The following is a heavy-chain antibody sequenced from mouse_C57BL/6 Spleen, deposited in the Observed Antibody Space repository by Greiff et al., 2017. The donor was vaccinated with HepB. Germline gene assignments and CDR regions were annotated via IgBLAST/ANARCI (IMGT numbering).Heavy chain of an antibody. CDR1: GFTFSDYG. Sequence: EVKLMESGGGLVQPGGSLKLSCAASGFTFSDYGMAWVRQAPRKGPEWVAFISNLAYSIYYADTVTGRFTISRENAKNTLYLEMSSLRSEDTAMYYCARCYEGYFDYWGQGTTLTVSS. CDR2: ISNLAYSI. V-gene: IGHV5-15*04. CDR3: ARCYEGYFDY. J-gene: IGHJ2*01. D-gene: IGHD1-1*01.